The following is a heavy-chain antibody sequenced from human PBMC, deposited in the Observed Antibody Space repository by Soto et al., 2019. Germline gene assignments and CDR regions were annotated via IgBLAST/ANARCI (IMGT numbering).Heavy chain of an antibody. CDR3: ARYREAVASRSFPGH. J-gene: IGHJ4*02. D-gene: IGHD6-19*01. Sequence: QVQLVESGGGVVQPGRPLRLSCAASGFTFSRYGMHWVRQAPGKGPEWVAVTSYDGRKKYYAESVKGRFTISRDDSKNTLYLQMNSLRAGDTAVYFCARYREAVASRSFPGHWGQGTLVTVSS. CDR2: TSYDGRKK. V-gene: IGHV3-30*03. CDR1: GFTFSRYG.